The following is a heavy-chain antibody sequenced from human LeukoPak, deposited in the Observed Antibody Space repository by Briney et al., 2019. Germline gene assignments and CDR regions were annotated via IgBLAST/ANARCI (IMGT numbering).Heavy chain of an antibody. Sequence: GGSLRLSCAASGFTFSSYAMHWVRQAPGKGLEWVAVISYDGSNKYYADSVKGRLTISRDNSKNTLYLQMNSMRAEDTAVYYCARAGGPGSLDYWGQGTLVTVSS. D-gene: IGHD2-15*01. J-gene: IGHJ4*02. CDR1: GFTFSSYA. V-gene: IGHV3-30-3*01. CDR2: ISYDGSNK. CDR3: ARAGGPGSLDY.